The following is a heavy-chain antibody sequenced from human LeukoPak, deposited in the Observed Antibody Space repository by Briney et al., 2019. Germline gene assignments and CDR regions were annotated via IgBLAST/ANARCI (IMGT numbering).Heavy chain of an antibody. CDR2: IYTSGST. V-gene: IGHV4-4*07. CDR1: GGSISSYY. CDR3: AREWVEYCSGGSCYTPLFDY. D-gene: IGHD2-15*01. Sequence: SETLSLTCTVSGGSISSYYWSWIRQPAGKGLEWIGRIYTSGSTNYNPSLKSRVTMSVDTSKNQFSLKLSSVTAADTAVYYCAREWVEYCSGGSCYTPLFDYWGQGTLVTVSS. J-gene: IGHJ4*02.